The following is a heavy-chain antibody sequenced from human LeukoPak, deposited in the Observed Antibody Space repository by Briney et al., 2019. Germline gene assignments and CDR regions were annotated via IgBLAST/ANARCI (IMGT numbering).Heavy chain of an antibody. V-gene: IGHV3-21*01. D-gene: IGHD3-10*01. Sequence: GSLRLSCAASGFTLSDYHMNWVRQAPGKELEWLSSITTISHYIYYAGAVRGRSTISRDNAKNSLYLQMNSLGGEDTAVYYCARSGGPGTYHQLRYNWFDPWGQGTLVTVSS. CDR1: GFTLSDYH. CDR3: ARSGGPGTYHQLRYNWFDP. J-gene: IGHJ5*02. CDR2: ITTISHYI.